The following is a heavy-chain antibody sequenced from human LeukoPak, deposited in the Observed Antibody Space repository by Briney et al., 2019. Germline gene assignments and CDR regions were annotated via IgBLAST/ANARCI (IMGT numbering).Heavy chain of an antibody. CDR2: IKHKADSYTT. J-gene: IGHJ5*01. CDR1: GFTFSDHY. CDR3: VRLWDRWFDS. Sequence: PGGSLRLSCAASGFTFSDHYVDWVRQAPGKGLEWVGRIKHKADSYTTEYAASVKGRFTISRDDSKNSLYLQMNSLKTEDTAVYYCVRLWDRWFDSWGQGTLVTVSS. D-gene: IGHD1-14*01. V-gene: IGHV3-72*01.